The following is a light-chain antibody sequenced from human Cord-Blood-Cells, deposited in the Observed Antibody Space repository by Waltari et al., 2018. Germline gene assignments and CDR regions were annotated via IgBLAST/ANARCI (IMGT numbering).Light chain of an antibody. J-gene: IGLJ2*01. CDR1: SSGVWRYNL. Sequence: QSALTQPASVSGSPGQSITISCTGTSSGVWRYNLVSWYQQHQGKAPKLMIYERSKRPSGVSNRFSGSKSGNTASLTISGLQAEDEADYYCCSYAGSSTLVFGGGTKLTVL. CDR3: CSYAGSSTLV. CDR2: ERS. V-gene: IGLV2-23*01.